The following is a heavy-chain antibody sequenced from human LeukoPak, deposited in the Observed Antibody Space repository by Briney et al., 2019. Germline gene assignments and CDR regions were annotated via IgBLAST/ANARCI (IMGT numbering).Heavy chain of an antibody. Sequence: PVGSLRLSCAASGFTFNDYYMSWIRQAPGKGLEWLSYINIGGTNTHYADSVKGRFTISRDNAKKSLYLEMNNLRAEDTAVYYCATDGAGFDTWGRGVLVTVSS. CDR2: INIGGTNT. CDR1: GFTFNDYY. CDR3: ATDGAGFDT. V-gene: IGHV3-11*01. J-gene: IGHJ5*02.